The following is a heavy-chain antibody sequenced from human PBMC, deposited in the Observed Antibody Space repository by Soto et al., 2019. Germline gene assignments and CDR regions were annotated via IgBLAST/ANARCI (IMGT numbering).Heavy chain of an antibody. CDR3: ARHYSSGSRNWFDP. D-gene: IGHD6-19*01. J-gene: IGHJ5*02. CDR1: GGSINSSSYF. V-gene: IGHV4-39*01. Sequence: PSETLSLTCSVSGGSINSSSYFWGWVRQPPGKGLEWIGSIYYSGSTYYNPSLRSRVTISVDTSKNQFSLMLSSVTAADTAVFYCARHYSSGSRNWFDPWGQGTLVTVSS. CDR2: IYYSGST.